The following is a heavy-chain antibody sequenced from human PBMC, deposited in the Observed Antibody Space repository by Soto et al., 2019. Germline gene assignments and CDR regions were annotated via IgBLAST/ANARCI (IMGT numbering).Heavy chain of an antibody. CDR1: GYTFTSYG. J-gene: IGHJ6*03. D-gene: IGHD4-4*01. Sequence: ASVQVSCKASGYTFTSYGISWVRQAPGQGLEWMGWISAYNGNTNYAQKLQGRVTMTTDTSTSTAYMELRSLRSDDTAVYYCARYMTTVTHYYYHYMDVWGKGTTVTVSS. CDR2: ISAYNGNT. V-gene: IGHV1-18*01. CDR3: ARYMTTVTHYYYHYMDV.